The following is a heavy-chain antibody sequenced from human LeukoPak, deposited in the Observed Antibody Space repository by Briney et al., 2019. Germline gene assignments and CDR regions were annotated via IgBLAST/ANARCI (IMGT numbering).Heavy chain of an antibody. V-gene: IGHV5-51*01. Sequence: GESLKISCKGSGYSFTSYWIAWVRQMPGQGLEWMGIIYPGDSDTRYSPSFRGQVTISADKSISTAYLQWSSLKASDTAMYYCARLRSTACHPLAFDPWGQGTLVTVSS. CDR3: ARLRSTACHPLAFDP. J-gene: IGHJ5*02. D-gene: IGHD2-21*02. CDR2: IYPGDSDT. CDR1: GYSFTSYW.